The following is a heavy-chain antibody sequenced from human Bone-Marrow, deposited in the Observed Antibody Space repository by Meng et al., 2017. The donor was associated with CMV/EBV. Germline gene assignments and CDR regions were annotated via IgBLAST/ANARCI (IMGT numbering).Heavy chain of an antibody. V-gene: IGHV4-34*01. CDR1: GGSFSGYY. Sequence: SETLSLTCAVYGGSFSGYYWSWIRQHPGKGLEWIGEINHSGSTNYNPSLKSRVTISVDTSKNQFSLKLSPVTAADTAVYYCASLKLRHSGSYYPGYYYYGMDVWGQGTTVTVSS. CDR2: INHSGST. CDR3: ASLKLRHSGSYYPGYYYYGMDV. D-gene: IGHD1-26*01. J-gene: IGHJ6*02.